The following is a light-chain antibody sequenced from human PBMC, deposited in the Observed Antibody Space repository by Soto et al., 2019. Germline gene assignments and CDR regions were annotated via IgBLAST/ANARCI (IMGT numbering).Light chain of an antibody. CDR2: GAS. V-gene: IGKV3-15*01. CDR3: HQYDKWPPVT. J-gene: IGKJ5*01. Sequence: EIVMTQSPSSLSVSPGKRATLSCRASQSVSNNLAWYQQKPGQAPRLLISGASTRATGVPARFSGSGSGTEFTLTISSLQSEDSAVYYCHQYDKWPPVTFGQGTRLEI. CDR1: QSVSNN.